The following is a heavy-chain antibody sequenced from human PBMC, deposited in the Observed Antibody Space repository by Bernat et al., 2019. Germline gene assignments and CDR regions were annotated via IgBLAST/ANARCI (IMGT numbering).Heavy chain of an antibody. CDR3: ARDNYYDSSGFDY. D-gene: IGHD3-22*01. V-gene: IGHV1-2*04. J-gene: IGHJ4*02. Sequence: VQLVQSGAEVKKPGASVKVSCKASGYTFTGYYMHWVRQAPGQGLEWMGWINPNSGGTNYAQKFQGWVTMTRDTSISTAYMELSRLRSDDTAVYYCARDNYYDSSGFDYWGQGTLVTVSS. CDR1: GYTFTGYY. CDR2: INPNSGGT.